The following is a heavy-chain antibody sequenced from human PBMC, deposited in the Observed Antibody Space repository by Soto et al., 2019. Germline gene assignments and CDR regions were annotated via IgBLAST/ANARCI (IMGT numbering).Heavy chain of an antibody. CDR2: IIPIFGTA. Sequence: SVKVSCKASGGTFSSYAISWVRQAPGQGLEWMGGIIPIFGTANYAQKFQGRVTITADESTSTAYMELSSLRSEDTAVYYCARVPAYYDFWKAPYYYYGMDVWGQGTTVTVSS. J-gene: IGHJ6*02. CDR1: GGTFSSYA. CDR3: ARVPAYYDFWKAPYYYYGMDV. D-gene: IGHD3-3*01. V-gene: IGHV1-69*13.